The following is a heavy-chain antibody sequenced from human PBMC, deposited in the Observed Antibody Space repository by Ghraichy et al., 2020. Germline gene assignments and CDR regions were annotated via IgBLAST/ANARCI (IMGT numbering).Heavy chain of an antibody. V-gene: IGHV3-7*01. CDR1: GFSFSSSW. CDR2: IKQDGSAK. D-gene: IGHD2-15*01. CDR3: ARAATIAGGTIGNDR. Sequence: GESLNSSCAASGFSFSSSWMSWVRQAPGKGLEWVANIKQDGSAKYYVDSVKGRFTISRDNAKKSLYLEMNSLRAEDTAVYYCARAATIAGGTIGNDRWGQGTLVTVSS. J-gene: IGHJ5*02.